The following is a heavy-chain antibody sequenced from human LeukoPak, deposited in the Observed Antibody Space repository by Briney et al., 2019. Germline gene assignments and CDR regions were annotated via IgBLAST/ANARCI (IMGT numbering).Heavy chain of an antibody. D-gene: IGHD2-21*02. CDR3: ARDLPAYCGGDCGAFDI. V-gene: IGHV4-38-2*02. J-gene: IGHJ3*02. CDR2: IYYSGST. Sequence: SETLSLTCTVSGYSISSGYYWGWIRQPPGKGLEWIGSIYYSGSTYYNPSLKSRVTISVDTSKNQFSLKLSSVTAADTAVYYCARDLPAYCGGDCGAFDIWGQGTMVTVSS. CDR1: GYSISSGYY.